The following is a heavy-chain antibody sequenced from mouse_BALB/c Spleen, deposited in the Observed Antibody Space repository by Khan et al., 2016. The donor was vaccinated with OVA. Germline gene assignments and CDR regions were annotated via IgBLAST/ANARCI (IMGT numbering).Heavy chain of an antibody. D-gene: IGHD1-1*01. J-gene: IGHJ4*01. CDR2: IDPENGDT. V-gene: IGHV14-4*02. Sequence: VQLQQSGAELVRSGASVKLSCTASGFNFKDYYMHWVMQRPEQGLEWIGWIDPENGDTEYAPKFQGKATMTADTSSNTAYLQLSSLTSEDTAVYYCYSRIYSYWGQGTSVTVSS. CDR1: GFNFKDYY. CDR3: YSRIYSY.